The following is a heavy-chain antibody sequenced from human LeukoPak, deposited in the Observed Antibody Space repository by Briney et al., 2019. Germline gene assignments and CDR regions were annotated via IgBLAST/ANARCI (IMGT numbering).Heavy chain of an antibody. CDR3: ARDLEAANTYYFDY. CDR2: VGIGSHTT. D-gene: IGHD6-13*01. V-gene: IGHV3-48*02. Sequence: GGSLRLSCAASGFTFYSYSMNWLRQAPGKGLEWVSYVGIGSHTTYYADSVKGRFTISRDNSKNTVYLQVNSLRDEDTAVYYCARDLEAANTYYFDYWGQGTMVTVSS. J-gene: IGHJ4*02. CDR1: GFTFYSYS.